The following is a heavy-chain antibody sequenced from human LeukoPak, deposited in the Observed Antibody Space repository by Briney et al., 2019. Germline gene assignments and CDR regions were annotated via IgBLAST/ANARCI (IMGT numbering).Heavy chain of an antibody. D-gene: IGHD3-16*02. CDR3: ARDQITFGGVIVDY. CDR2: ISAYNSNT. CDR1: GYTFTSYG. V-gene: IGHV1-18*01. Sequence: ALVKVSCKASGYTFTSYGISWVRQAPGQGLEWMGWISAYNSNTNYAQKLQGRVTMTTDTSTSTAYMELRSLRSDDTAVYYCARDQITFGGVIVDYWGQGTLVTVSS. J-gene: IGHJ4*02.